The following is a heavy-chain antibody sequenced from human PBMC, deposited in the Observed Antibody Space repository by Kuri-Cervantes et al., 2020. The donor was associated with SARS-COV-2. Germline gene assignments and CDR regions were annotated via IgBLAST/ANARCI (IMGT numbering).Heavy chain of an antibody. CDR2: ISAYNGNT. D-gene: IGHD2-2*01. J-gene: IGHJ6*02. Sequence: ASVKVSCKASGYTFTSYGISWVRQAPGQGLEWMGWISAYNGNTNYAQKLQGRVTMTTDTSTSTAYMELRSLRSDDTAVYYCARLVVDNVNYYYYYGMDVWGQGTTVTVSS. V-gene: IGHV1-18*01. CDR3: ARLVVDNVNYYYYYGMDV. CDR1: GYTFTSYG.